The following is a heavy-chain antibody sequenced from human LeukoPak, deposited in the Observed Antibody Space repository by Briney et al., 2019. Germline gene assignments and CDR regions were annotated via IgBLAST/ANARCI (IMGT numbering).Heavy chain of an antibody. Sequence: SETLSLTCSVSGGSISGYYWSWIRQPPGQTLEWIGYIYSSGSTNYNPSLQSRVTMSVDTSMNQFSLRLSSVTAADTAVYYCARLGWWDSWGQGTLVTVSS. CDR3: ARLGWWDS. V-gene: IGHV4-4*09. CDR2: IYSSGST. J-gene: IGHJ4*02. D-gene: IGHD2-15*01. CDR1: GGSISGYY.